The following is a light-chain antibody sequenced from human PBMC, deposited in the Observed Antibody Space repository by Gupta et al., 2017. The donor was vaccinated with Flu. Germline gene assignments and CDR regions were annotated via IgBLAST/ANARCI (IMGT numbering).Light chain of an antibody. Sequence: QSALTHPAPVSGFPGQSISLSSPGTSSDVGSYNLVSWYQQHPGKAPKLMIYEGSKRPSGVSNRFSGSKSGNTASLTISGLQAEDEADYYCCSYAGSSIVVFGGGTKLTVL. CDR2: EGS. CDR3: CSYAGSSIVV. J-gene: IGLJ2*01. CDR1: SSDVGSYNL. V-gene: IGLV2-23*01.